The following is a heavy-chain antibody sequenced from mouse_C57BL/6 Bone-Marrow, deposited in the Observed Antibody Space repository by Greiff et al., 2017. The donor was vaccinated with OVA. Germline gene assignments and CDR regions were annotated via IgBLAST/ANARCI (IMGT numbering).Heavy chain of an antibody. CDR3: ARRITTVVATDAY. D-gene: IGHD1-1*01. CDR1: GFTFSDYG. V-gene: IGHV5-17*01. J-gene: IGHJ3*01. CDR2: ISSGSSTI. Sequence: EVHLVESGGGLVKPGGSLKLPCAASGFTFSDYGMHWVRQAPEKGLEWVAYISSGSSTIYYADTVKGRFTISRDNAKNTLFLQMTSLRSEDTAMYYCARRITTVVATDAYWGQGTLVTVSA.